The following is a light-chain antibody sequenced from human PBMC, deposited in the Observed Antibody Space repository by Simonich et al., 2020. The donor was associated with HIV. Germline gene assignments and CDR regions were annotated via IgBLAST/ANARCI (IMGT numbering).Light chain of an antibody. CDR1: SMDVGGYNY. V-gene: IGLV2-8*01. CDR3: NSYAGSNSLV. CDR2: EVS. J-gene: IGLJ3*02. Sequence: QSALTQPASVSGSPGQSITISCTGTSMDVGGYNYVSWYQQHPGKAPKLMISEVSKRPSGVPARFSGSKSGNTASLTVSGLQAEDEADYYCNSYAGSNSLVFGGGTKLTVL.